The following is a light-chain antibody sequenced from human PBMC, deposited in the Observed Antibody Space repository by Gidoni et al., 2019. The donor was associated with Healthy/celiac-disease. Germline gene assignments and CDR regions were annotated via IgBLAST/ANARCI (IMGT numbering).Light chain of an antibody. V-gene: IGLV1-47*01. J-gene: IGLJ1*01. CDR3: AAWDDSPLGGV. CDR1: SSHIGSNY. CDR2: RNN. Sequence: QSVLTQPPSASGTPGQRVTISCSGSSSHIGSNYVYWYQQLPGTAPKLLIYRNNQRPSGVPDRFSGSKSGTSASLAISGLRSEDEADYYCAAWDDSPLGGVFGTGTKVTVL.